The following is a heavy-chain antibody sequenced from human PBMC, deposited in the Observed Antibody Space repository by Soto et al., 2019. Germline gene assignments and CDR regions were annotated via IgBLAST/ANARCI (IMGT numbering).Heavy chain of an antibody. CDR2: ISYDGSNK. CDR1: GFTFSSYG. J-gene: IGHJ5*02. Sequence: QVQLVESGGGVVQPGRSLRLSCAASGFTFSSYGMHWVRQAPGKGLEWVAVISYDGSNKYYADSVKGRSTISRDNSKNTLYLQMNSLRAEDTAVYYCAKWVSNWFDPWGQGTLVTVSS. CDR3: AKWVSNWFDP. V-gene: IGHV3-30*18. D-gene: IGHD6-13*01.